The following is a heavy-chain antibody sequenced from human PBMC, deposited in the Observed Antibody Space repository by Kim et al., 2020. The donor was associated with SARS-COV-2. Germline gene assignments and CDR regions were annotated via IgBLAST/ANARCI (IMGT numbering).Heavy chain of an antibody. CDR3: SRDMYSSSSDFDY. D-gene: IGHD6-6*01. CDR2: INPNSAGT. CDR1: GYTFIGYY. V-gene: IGHV1-2*02. J-gene: IGHJ4*02. Sequence: ASVKVSCKTSGYTFIGYYMHWVRQAPGQGLEWMGWINPNSAGTNYAQKFQGRVTMTRDTSISTAYMELSRLRYDDTAVYYCSRDMYSSSSDFDYWGQGTL.